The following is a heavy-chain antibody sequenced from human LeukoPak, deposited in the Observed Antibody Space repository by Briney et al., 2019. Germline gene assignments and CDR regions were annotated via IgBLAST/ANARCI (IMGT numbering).Heavy chain of an antibody. CDR3: ARGGNIWSGLLGRNWFDP. CDR2: VNHSGGT. D-gene: IGHD3-3*01. J-gene: IGHJ5*02. Sequence: PSETLSLTCAVYGGSFRGYYWSWIRQPPGTGLEWIGEVNHSGGTNYNPSLKSRVTISEDTSKNQFSLKLSSVTAADTAVYYCARGGNIWSGLLGRNWFDPWGQGTLVTVSS. CDR1: GGSFRGYY. V-gene: IGHV4-34*01.